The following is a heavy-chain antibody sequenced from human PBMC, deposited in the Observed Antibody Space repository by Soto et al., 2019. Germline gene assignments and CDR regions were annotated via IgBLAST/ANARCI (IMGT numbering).Heavy chain of an antibody. CDR3: VKERYGQLWLEDYGMDV. V-gene: IGHV3-30*18. Sequence: QVQLVESGGGVVQPGRSLRLSCAASAFTFSSYRIHWVRQAPGKGLDWVAVISYDGSDKYYADSVKGRFTISRDNSKNTLYLQMNSLRAEATAVYYCVKERYGQLWLEDYGMDVWGQGTTVTVSS. D-gene: IGHD5-18*01. CDR1: AFTFSSYR. J-gene: IGHJ6*02. CDR2: ISYDGSDK.